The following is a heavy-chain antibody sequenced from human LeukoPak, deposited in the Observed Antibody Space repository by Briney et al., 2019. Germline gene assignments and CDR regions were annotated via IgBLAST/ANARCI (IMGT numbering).Heavy chain of an antibody. CDR3: AKGNLGRLFYDVLTGYSYFFDY. V-gene: IGHV3-23*01. CDR1: GFTFSNYA. D-gene: IGHD3-9*01. J-gene: IGHJ4*02. Sequence: PGGSLRLSCAASGFTFSNYAMSWVRQAPGKGLEWVSGISASGGTTYYADSVKGRFTISRDNSKNTLYLQMNSLRAEDTAVYYCAKGNLGRLFYDVLTGYSYFFDYWGQGTLVTVSS. CDR2: ISASGGTT.